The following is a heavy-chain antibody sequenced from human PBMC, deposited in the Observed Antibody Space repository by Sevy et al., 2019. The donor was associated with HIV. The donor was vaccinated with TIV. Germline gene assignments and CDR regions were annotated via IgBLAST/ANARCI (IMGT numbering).Heavy chain of an antibody. Sequence: GESLKISCQDSGDNSNTDWIAWVRQLPGKGLGYMGLVDPDDSDTRYSPAFQGQVIMSADGAINTVYLQWNSLKATDSATYYCARLSNYGAYADTDYDVMDVWGQGTTVTVSS. CDR3: ARLSNYGAYADTDYDVMDV. CDR1: GDNSNTDW. J-gene: IGHJ6*02. V-gene: IGHV5-51*01. D-gene: IGHD4-17*01. CDR2: VDPDDSDT.